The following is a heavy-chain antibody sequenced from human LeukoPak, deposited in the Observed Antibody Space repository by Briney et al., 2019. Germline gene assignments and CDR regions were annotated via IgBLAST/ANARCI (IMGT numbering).Heavy chain of an antibody. CDR2: INHSGST. CDR1: GGSFSGYY. CDR3: ARGDDAFDI. Sequence: SETLSLTCAVYGGSFSGYYWNWIRQPPGKGLGWVGEINHSGSTNYNPSLKSRVTISVDTSKNQFSLKLSSVTAADTAVYYCARGDDAFDIWGQGTMVTVSS. J-gene: IGHJ3*02. V-gene: IGHV4-34*01.